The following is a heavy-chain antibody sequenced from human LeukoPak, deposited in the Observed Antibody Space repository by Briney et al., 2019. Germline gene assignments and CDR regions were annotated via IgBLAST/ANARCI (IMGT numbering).Heavy chain of an antibody. V-gene: IGHV5-51*01. Sequence: GESLKISCKGSGYSFTSCWIGWVRRMPGKGLEWMGVIYGADYTTIYSPPFHGQITISADKSISTAYLQWASLKASDTAMYYCARRPAGTRTFDYWGQGALVTVSS. CDR1: GYSFTSCW. J-gene: IGHJ4*02. CDR3: ARRPAGTRTFDY. CDR2: IYGADYTT. D-gene: IGHD1-7*01.